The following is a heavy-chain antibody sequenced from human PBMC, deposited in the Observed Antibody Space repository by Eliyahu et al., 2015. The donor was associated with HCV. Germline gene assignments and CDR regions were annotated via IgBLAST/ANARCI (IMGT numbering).Heavy chain of an antibody. Sequence: QVQLVQSGAEVKKPGSSVXVSCKASGGTFSSYAIFGTANYAQKFQGRVTITADKSTSTAYMELSSLRSEDTAVYYCARDKVDCSGGSCYSYYYYGMDVWGQGTTVTVSS. CDR1: GGTFSSYA. CDR2: FGTA. V-gene: IGHV1-69*06. CDR3: ARDKVDCSGGSCYSYYYYGMDV. D-gene: IGHD2-15*01. J-gene: IGHJ6*02.